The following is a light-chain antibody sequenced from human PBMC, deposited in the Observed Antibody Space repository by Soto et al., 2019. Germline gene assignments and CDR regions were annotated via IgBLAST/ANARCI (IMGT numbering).Light chain of an antibody. CDR3: QQYDNWPPP. V-gene: IGKV3-20*01. CDR2: GAS. CDR1: QSVSSSY. Sequence: VVLSQSPGTLSLSPGDRATLSCRSSQSVSSSYVAWYQQKRGQAPRLXMYGASSRATGIPDRFSGSGSGTDFTLTIIRLEPEDFVVYYCQQYDNWPPPFGQGTRLEIK. J-gene: IGKJ5*01.